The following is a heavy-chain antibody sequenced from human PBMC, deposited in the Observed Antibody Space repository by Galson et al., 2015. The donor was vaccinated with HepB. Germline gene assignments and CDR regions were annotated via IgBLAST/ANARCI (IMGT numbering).Heavy chain of an antibody. CDR2: ISAYNGST. D-gene: IGHD2-15*01. CDR3: AREYCSGGSCYFDYYYYYGMDV. J-gene: IGHJ6*02. V-gene: IGHV1-18*01. CDR1: GYTFTSYG. Sequence: SVKVSCKASGYTFTSYGISWVRQAPGQGLEWMGWISAYNGSTNYAQKLQGRVTMTTDTSTSTAYMELRSLRSDDTAVYYCAREYCSGGSCYFDYYYYYGMDVWGQGTTVTVSS.